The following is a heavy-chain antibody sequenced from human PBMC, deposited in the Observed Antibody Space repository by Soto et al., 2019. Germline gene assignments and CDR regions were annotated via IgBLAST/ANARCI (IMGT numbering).Heavy chain of an antibody. V-gene: IGHV3-30*03. CDR2: ISYGGVNK. J-gene: IGHJ4*02. CDR3: AREEFEDGRGHFAY. D-gene: IGHD3-22*01. CDR1: GFTFSTSV. Sequence: QVQLVESGGGVVQPGGSLRLSCAASGFTFSTSVMHWVRQAPGKGLEWMAIISYGGVNKYYADSVKGRFTISRDISESTLYLQKNSLRTEDTAVYYCAREEFEDGRGHFAYWGQGPLVSVSS.